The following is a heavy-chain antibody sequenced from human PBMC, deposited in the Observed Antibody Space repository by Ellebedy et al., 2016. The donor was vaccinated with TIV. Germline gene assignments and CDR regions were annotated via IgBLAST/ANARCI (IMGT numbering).Heavy chain of an antibody. D-gene: IGHD1/OR15-1a*01. CDR2: ITSSGSTI. Sequence: GESLKISCAGSGFTVSDYFMSWVRQAPGKGLEWVSYITSSGSTIYYADSVKGRFTVARDNAKNSLYLQMNSLRTEDTAVYYCARGAVTGMTPTTFDPWGQGTLVTVSS. CDR1: GFTVSDYF. V-gene: IGHV3-11*04. J-gene: IGHJ5*02. CDR3: ARGAVTGMTPTTFDP.